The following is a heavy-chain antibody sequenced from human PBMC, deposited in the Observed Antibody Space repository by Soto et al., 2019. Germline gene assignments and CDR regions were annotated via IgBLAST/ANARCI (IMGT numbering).Heavy chain of an antibody. CDR3: AKAYDYIWGSYRYFDY. CDR1: GFTFSSYA. J-gene: IGHJ4*02. Sequence: GGSLRLSCAASGFTFSSYAMSWVRQAPGKGLEWVSAISGSGGSTYYADSVKGRFTISRDNSKNTLYLQMNSPRAEDTAVYYCAKAYDYIWGSYRYFDYWGQGTLVTVSS. D-gene: IGHD3-16*02. V-gene: IGHV3-23*01. CDR2: ISGSGGST.